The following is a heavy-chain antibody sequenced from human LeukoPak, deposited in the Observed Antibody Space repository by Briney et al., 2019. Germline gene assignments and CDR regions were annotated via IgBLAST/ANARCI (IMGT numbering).Heavy chain of an antibody. CDR3: ARDRAGATDPDDAFDI. CDR1: GFTFSSYA. CDR2: ISSNGGST. J-gene: IGHJ3*02. Sequence: GGSLRLSCAASGFTFSSYAMHWVRQAPGKGLEYVSAISSNGGSTYYANSVKGRFTISRDSSKNTLYLQMGSLRAEDMAVYYCARDRAGATDPDDAFDIWGQGTMVTVSS. V-gene: IGHV3-64*01. D-gene: IGHD1-26*01.